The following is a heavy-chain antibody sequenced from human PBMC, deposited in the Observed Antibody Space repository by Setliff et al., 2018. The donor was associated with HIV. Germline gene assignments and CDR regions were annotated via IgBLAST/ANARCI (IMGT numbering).Heavy chain of an antibody. CDR3: ARGTDYSGWFYDY. CDR2: IKQDGSET. CDR1: GFTFSKFW. D-gene: IGHD1-26*01. J-gene: IGHJ4*02. V-gene: IGHV3-7*03. Sequence: GGSLRLSCIASGFTFSKFWMRWVRQAPGKGLERVADIKQDGSETNYVDSVRGRFTISRDNAKSSLYLQMNSLRAEDTAVYYCARGTDYSGWFYDYWGQGTQVTVS.